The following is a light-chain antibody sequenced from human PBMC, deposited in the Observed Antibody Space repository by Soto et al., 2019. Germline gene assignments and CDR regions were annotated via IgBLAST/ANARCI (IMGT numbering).Light chain of an antibody. CDR2: DAD. CDR3: QQSASSVT. Sequence: EVVLTQSPGTLSLSRGERATLSCRASERIYSAYLGWYQQKPGQAPRLLIYDADTRATGIPIRFSGIGFGTNFTLTISSLEPEDFAMYYCQQSASSVTFGQGTRLEIK. CDR1: ERIYSAY. J-gene: IGKJ5*01. V-gene: IGKV3-20*01.